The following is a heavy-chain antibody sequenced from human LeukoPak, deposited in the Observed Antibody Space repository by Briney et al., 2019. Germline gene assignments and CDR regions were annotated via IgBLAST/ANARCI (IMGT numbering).Heavy chain of an antibody. D-gene: IGHD3-22*01. Sequence: SETLSLTCTVSGGSISSYYWSWIRQPPGKGLEWIGYIYYSGSTNYNPSLKSRVTISVDKSKNQFSLKLSSVTAADTAVYYCARWAEYYDSSGYYPYYFDYWGQGTLVTVSS. J-gene: IGHJ4*02. CDR3: ARWAEYYDSSGYYPYYFDY. V-gene: IGHV4-59*12. CDR2: IYYSGST. CDR1: GGSISSYY.